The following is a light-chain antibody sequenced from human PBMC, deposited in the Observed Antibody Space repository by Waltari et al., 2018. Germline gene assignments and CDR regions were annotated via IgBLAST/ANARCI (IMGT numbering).Light chain of an antibody. Sequence: DIVMTQSPASLAVSLGERATINCQSSQSVLYSSNNKNYLAWYQQKPGQPPKLLIYWASTREAGVPDRFSGSGSGTDFTLTISSLQAEDVAVYYCQQYYSTLTFGPGTKVDIK. CDR2: WAS. V-gene: IGKV4-1*01. J-gene: IGKJ3*01. CDR1: QSVLYSSNNKNY. CDR3: QQYYSTLT.